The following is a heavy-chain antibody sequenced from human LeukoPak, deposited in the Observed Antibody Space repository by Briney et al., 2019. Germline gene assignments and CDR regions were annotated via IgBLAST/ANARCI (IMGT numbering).Heavy chain of an antibody. D-gene: IGHD5-18*01. V-gene: IGHV3-13*01. CDR1: GFTFSSHD. CDR2: IGTTGDT. J-gene: IGHJ6*02. Sequence: GGSLRLSCAVSGFTFSSHDLHWVRQAAGKGLEWVSTIGTTGDTFYPDSVKGRFTISRESAKDSLYLQMNSLRAGDTAVYYCARDLRGYRYGGYPYFYGMDIWGQGTTVTVSS. CDR3: ARDLRGYRYGGYPYFYGMDI.